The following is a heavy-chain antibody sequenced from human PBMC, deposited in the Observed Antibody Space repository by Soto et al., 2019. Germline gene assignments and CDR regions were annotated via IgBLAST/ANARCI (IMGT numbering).Heavy chain of an antibody. CDR2: FDPDEAET. V-gene: IGHV1-24*01. J-gene: IGHJ5*02. Sequence: QVQLVQSGAEVKKPGASVKVSCKVSGYTLYEVAMHWVRQAPGKGLEWLGGFDPDEAETIYAQHFQGRVTMTEDTSTDTVYMELSSLRSEDTALYFCTTYHGDYNFDHWGQGTLVTVSS. D-gene: IGHD4-17*01. CDR3: TTYHGDYNFDH. CDR1: GYTLYEVA.